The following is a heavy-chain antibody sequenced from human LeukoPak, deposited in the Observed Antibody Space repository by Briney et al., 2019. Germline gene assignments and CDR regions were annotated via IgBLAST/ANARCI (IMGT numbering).Heavy chain of an antibody. CDR3: AKSLAVPGSPDY. V-gene: IGHV3-23*01. CDR1: GVTVGNNY. D-gene: IGHD6-19*01. Sequence: PGGSLRLSCAASGVTVGNNYMIWVRQAPGRGLEWVSTVSGSGGNTYYADSVKGRITISRDNSENTLYLQMNSLRAQDTAVYYCAKSLAVPGSPDYWGLGTLVTVSS. CDR2: VSGSGGNT. J-gene: IGHJ4*02.